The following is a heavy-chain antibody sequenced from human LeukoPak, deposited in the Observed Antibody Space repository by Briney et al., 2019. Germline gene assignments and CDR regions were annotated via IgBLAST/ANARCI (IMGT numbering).Heavy chain of an antibody. Sequence: TGGSLRLSCAASGFTFDDSGMSWVRQAPGKGLEWVSGINWNGGSTGYADSVKGRFTISRDNAKNSLYLQMNSLRAEDTALYYCARVFSSGWYGGFDYWGQGTLVTVSS. CDR2: INWNGGST. D-gene: IGHD6-19*01. J-gene: IGHJ4*02. CDR1: GFTFDDSG. V-gene: IGHV3-20*04. CDR3: ARVFSSGWYGGFDY.